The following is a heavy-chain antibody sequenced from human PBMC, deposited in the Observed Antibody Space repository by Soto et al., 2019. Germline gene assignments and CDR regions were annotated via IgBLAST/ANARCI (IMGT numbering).Heavy chain of an antibody. CDR1: GFTFSSYW. D-gene: IGHD6-19*01. Sequence: EVQLVESGGGLVQPGGSLRLSCAASGFTFSSYWMHWVRQAPGKGLVWVSRINSDGSSTSYADSVKGRFTISRDNAKNTLYLQRNSLRAEDTAVYYCARRRSSSGWKTNFDYWGQGTLVTVSS. CDR3: ARRRSSSGWKTNFDY. CDR2: INSDGSST. J-gene: IGHJ4*02. V-gene: IGHV3-74*01.